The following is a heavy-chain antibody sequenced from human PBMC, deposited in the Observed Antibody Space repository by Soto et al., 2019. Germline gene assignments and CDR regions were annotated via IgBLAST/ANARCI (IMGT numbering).Heavy chain of an antibody. V-gene: IGHV1-2*04. Sequence: ASVKVSCKASGYTFTGYYMHWVRQAPGQGLEWMGWINPGSGGTNYAQKFQGWVTMTRDTSISTAYMELSRLRSDDTAVYYCARGGILTVTSAFDIWGQGTMVTVSS. CDR3: ARGGILTVTSAFDI. J-gene: IGHJ3*02. CDR2: INPGSGGT. D-gene: IGHD4-17*01. CDR1: GYTFTGYY.